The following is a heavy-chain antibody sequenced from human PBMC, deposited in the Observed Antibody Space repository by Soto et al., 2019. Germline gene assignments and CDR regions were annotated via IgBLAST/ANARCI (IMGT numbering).Heavy chain of an antibody. V-gene: IGHV2-26*01. D-gene: IGHD6-19*01. CDR2: IFSNDEK. Sequence: QVTLKESGPVLVKPTETITLTCTDSGFSLSNARMGVSWIRQPPGKALEWLAHIFSNDEKPYSTSLKSRLTISKDTSNSQVVLTMTNMDPVDTATYYCARILGYSRGWDFDYWGQGTLVTVSS. CDR1: GFSLSNARMG. J-gene: IGHJ4*02. CDR3: ARILGYSRGWDFDY.